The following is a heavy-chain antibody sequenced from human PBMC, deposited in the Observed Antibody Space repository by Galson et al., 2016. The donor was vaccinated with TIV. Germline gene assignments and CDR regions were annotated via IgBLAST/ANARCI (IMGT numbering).Heavy chain of an antibody. V-gene: IGHV3-66*02. J-gene: IGHJ4*02. CDR2: IYSDGGT. CDR3: VKVIGSGSYFQGFHLDF. Sequence: WVRQAPGKGLEWVSLIYSDGGTYYADSVKGRFTISRDNSKDTLFLKMNSLRPEDTAVYYCVKVIGSGSYFQGFHLDFWGQGTLVTVSS. D-gene: IGHD3-10*01.